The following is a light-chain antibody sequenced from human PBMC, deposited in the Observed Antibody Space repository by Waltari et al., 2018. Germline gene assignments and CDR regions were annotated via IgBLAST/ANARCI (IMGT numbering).Light chain of an antibody. CDR2: DAS. CDR3: QQRSDWPPLT. V-gene: IGKV3-11*01. Sequence: EIVLTQSPATLSLSPGERATLSCRASQSISTYVAWYQQKPGQAPRLLISDASNRASGIPVRFSGSGSGTDVTLTISSLEPEDFAVYYCQQRSDWPPLTFGGGTKVEIK. CDR1: QSISTY. J-gene: IGKJ4*01.